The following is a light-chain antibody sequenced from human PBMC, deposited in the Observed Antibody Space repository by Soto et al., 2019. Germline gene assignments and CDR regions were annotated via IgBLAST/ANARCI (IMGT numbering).Light chain of an antibody. CDR2: DVS. Sequence: HSVLTQPRSVSESPGQSVTISCTGTSSDVGGYNYVSWYQQHRGKAPKLMIYDVSEPPSGVPDRFSGSKSGNTASLTISGLQDKDEADYYCCSYAGSYTFVFGPGTKLTVL. CDR1: SSDVGGYNY. V-gene: IGLV2-11*01. J-gene: IGLJ1*01. CDR3: CSYAGSYTFV.